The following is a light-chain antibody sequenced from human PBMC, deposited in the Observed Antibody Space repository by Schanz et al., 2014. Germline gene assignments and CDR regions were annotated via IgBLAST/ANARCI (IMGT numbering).Light chain of an antibody. CDR3: QQYGSSPPQLT. CDR2: GAS. J-gene: IGKJ4*01. V-gene: IGKV3-20*01. Sequence: EIVLTQSPDTLSLSPGERATLSCRASQSVTSSYFAWYQQKPGQAPRLLIYGASSRATGIPDRFSGSGSGADYTLSISRLEPEDFAVYYCQQYGSSPPQLTFGGGTKVEIK. CDR1: QSVTSSY.